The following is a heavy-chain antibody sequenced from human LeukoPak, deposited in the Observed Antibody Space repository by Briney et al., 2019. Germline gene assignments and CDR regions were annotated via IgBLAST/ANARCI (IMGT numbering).Heavy chain of an antibody. V-gene: IGHV4-4*07. Sequence: SETLSLTCTVSGGSINSYYWSWIRRPAGKGLEWIGRIYTSGSTNYNPSLKSRVTMSVDTSKNQFSLRLSSVTAADTAVYYCARKGISALAGAFDIRGQGTMVTVSS. CDR3: ARKGISALAGAFDI. CDR2: IYTSGST. CDR1: GGSINSYY. J-gene: IGHJ3*02. D-gene: IGHD2-15*01.